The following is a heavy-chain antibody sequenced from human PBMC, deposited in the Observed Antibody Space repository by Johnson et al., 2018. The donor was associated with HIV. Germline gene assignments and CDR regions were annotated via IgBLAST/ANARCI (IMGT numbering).Heavy chain of an antibody. CDR3: ARGGEGELPDAFDI. Sequence: QVQLVESGGGVVQPGGSLRLSCAASGFTFSSYGMHWVRQAPGKGLEWVAFIRYDGSNKYYADSVKGRFTISRDNSKNTLYLQMNSLRAEDTAVYYCARGGEGELPDAFDIWGQGTMVTVSS. D-gene: IGHD1-26*01. CDR2: IRYDGSNK. CDR1: GFTFSSYG. V-gene: IGHV3-30*02. J-gene: IGHJ3*02.